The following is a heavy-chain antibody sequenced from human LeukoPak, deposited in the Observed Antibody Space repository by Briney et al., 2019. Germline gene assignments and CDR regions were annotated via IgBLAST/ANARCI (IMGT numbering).Heavy chain of an antibody. CDR1: GFTFSSYS. CDR3: ARANVRDYYDSSGYSPGAFDI. J-gene: IGHJ3*02. Sequence: PGGSLRLSCAASGFTFSSYSMNWVRQAPGKGLEWVSSISSSSSYTYYADSVKGRFTISRDNAKNSLYLQMNSLRAEDTAVYYCARANVRDYYDSSGYSPGAFDIWGQGTMVTVSS. D-gene: IGHD3-22*01. V-gene: IGHV3-21*01. CDR2: ISSSSSYT.